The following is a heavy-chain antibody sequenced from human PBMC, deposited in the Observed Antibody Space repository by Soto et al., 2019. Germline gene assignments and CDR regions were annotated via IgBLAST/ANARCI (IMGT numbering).Heavy chain of an antibody. J-gene: IGHJ3*02. Sequence: GGSLRLSCAASGFTVSSNYMSWVRQAPGKGLEWVSVIYSGGSTYYADSVKGRFTISRDNSKNTLYLQMNSLRVDDTAVYHCARGLGYCSGGSCYHGAFDIWGQGTMVTVSS. CDR2: IYSGGST. CDR1: GFTVSSNY. D-gene: IGHD2-15*01. CDR3: ARGLGYCSGGSCYHGAFDI. V-gene: IGHV3-53*01.